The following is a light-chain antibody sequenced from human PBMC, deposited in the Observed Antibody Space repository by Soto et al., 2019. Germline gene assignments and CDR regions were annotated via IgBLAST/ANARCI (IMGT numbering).Light chain of an antibody. J-gene: IGKJ5*01. Sequence: EIVMTQSPATLSLSPGERATLSCRASQTISNTFLAWYQHKPGQAPRLLIYASSNRATGIPDRFSGSASGTDFTLTINRLEPEDFAVYYCQLYGISPHFGQGTRLEIK. CDR3: QLYGISPH. CDR2: ASS. CDR1: QTISNTF. V-gene: IGKV3-20*01.